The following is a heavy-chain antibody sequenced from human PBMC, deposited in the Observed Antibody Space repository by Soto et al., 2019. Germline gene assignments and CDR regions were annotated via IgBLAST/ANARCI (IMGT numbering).Heavy chain of an antibody. CDR3: ARGGRPGDYGMDV. CDR1: GGSISSGGYS. D-gene: IGHD1-26*01. V-gene: IGHV4-30-2*01. Sequence: QLQLQESGSGLVKPSQTLSLTCAVSGGSISSGGYSWSWIRQPPGKGLEWIGYIYHSGSTYYNPSLKSRVXXAXSXXKNQFSRKLSSVTAADTAVYYCARGGRPGDYGMDVWGQGTTVTVSS. J-gene: IGHJ6*02. CDR2: IYHSGST.